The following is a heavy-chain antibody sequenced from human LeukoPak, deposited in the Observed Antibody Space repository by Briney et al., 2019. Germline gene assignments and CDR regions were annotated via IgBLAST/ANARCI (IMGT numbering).Heavy chain of an antibody. CDR2: IWYDGSNK. V-gene: IGHV3-33*01. Sequence: GGSLRLSCAASGFTFSSYGMHWVRQAPGKGLEWVAVIWYDGSNKYYADSVKGRFTISRDNSKNTLYLQMNSLRAEDTAVYYCARDFSGWGRGDYWGQGTLVTVSS. D-gene: IGHD6-19*01. J-gene: IGHJ4*02. CDR3: ARDFSGWGRGDY. CDR1: GFTFSSYG.